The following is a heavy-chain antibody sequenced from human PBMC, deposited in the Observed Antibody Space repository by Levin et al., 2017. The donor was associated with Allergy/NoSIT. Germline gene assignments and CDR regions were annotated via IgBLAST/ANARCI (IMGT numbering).Heavy chain of an antibody. V-gene: IGHV4-61*01. D-gene: IGHD5-12*01. J-gene: IGHJ4*02. CDR2: IYYSGST. CDR3: ARSYSGYVWAFDY. Sequence: ASETLSLTCTVSGGSVSSGSYYWSWIRQPPGTGLEWIGYIYYSGSTNYNPSLKSRVTISVDTSKNQFSLKLSSVTAADTAVYYCARSYSGYVWAFDYWGQGTLVTVSS. CDR1: GGSVSSGSYY.